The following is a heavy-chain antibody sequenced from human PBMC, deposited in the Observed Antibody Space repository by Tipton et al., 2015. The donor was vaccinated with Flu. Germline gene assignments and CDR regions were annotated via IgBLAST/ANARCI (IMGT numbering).Heavy chain of an antibody. D-gene: IGHD6-19*01. J-gene: IGHJ4*02. V-gene: IGHV3-11*01. Sequence: LSLTCAASGSTFSDYYMSWVRQAPGKGLEWVSYISSSGTTIYYADSVKGRFTISRDNAKNSLYLQMNSLRAEDTAVYSCARGSRYFDYWGQGTLVTVSS. CDR2: ISSSGTTI. CDR3: ARGSRYFDY. CDR1: GSTFSDYY.